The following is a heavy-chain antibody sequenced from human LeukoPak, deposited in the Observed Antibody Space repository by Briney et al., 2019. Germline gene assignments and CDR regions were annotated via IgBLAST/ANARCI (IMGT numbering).Heavy chain of an antibody. J-gene: IGHJ4*02. D-gene: IGHD3-10*01. CDR2: IKSKTDGGTT. V-gene: IGHV3-15*01. CDR3: TTDGSGSYCIDY. CDR1: GFTFSNAW. Sequence: RSGGSLRLSCAASGFTFSNAWMSWVRQAPGKGLEWVGRIKSKTDGGTTDYAAPVKGRFTISRDDSNNTLYLQMNSLKTEDTAVYYCTTDGSGSYCIDYWGQGTLVTVSS.